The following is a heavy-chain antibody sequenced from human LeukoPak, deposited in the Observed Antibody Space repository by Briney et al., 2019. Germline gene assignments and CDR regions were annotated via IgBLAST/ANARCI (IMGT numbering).Heavy chain of an antibody. CDR2: ISYDGSNK. CDR1: GFTFSSYA. V-gene: IGHV3-30-3*01. Sequence: GGSLRLSCAASGFTFSSYAMHWVRQAPGKGLEWVAVISYDGSNKYYADSVKGRFTISRDNSKNTLYLQMNSLRAEDTAVYYCARDRDDFWSGALEFDYWGQGTLVTVSS. CDR3: ARDRDDFWSGALEFDY. J-gene: IGHJ4*02. D-gene: IGHD3-3*01.